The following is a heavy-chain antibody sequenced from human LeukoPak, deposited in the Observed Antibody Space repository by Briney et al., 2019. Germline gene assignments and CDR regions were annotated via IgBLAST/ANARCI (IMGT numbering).Heavy chain of an antibody. CDR1: GLTFDDYA. CDR2: ISWNSGRI. CDR3: AKDTSYDILTGSFDY. J-gene: IGHJ4*02. Sequence: GGSLRLPCAASGLTFDDYAMHWVRQAPGKGLEWVSGISWNSGRIGYADSVKGRFTISRDNAKNSLYLQMNSLRAEDTAFYYCAKDTSYDILTGSFDYWGQGTLVTVSS. V-gene: IGHV3-9*01. D-gene: IGHD3-9*01.